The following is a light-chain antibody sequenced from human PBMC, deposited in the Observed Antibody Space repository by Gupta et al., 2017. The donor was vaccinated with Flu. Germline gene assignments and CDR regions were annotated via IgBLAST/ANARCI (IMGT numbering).Light chain of an antibody. CDR1: STDVGDYKY. Sequence: STDVGDYKYVSWYQHHPGTAPKLIIYEVTNRPSGVSDRFFGSKSGNTASPTISGLQADDEADYYCSSYTSSNTLVFGGGTKLTVL. J-gene: IGLJ3*02. CDR3: SSYTSSNTLV. V-gene: IGLV2-14*01. CDR2: EVT.